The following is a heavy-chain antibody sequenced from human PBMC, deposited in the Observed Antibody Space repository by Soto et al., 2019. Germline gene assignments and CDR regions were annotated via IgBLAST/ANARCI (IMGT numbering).Heavy chain of an antibody. V-gene: IGHV4-34*01. Sequence: SETLSLTCAVYGGSFRDYYWSWIRQPPGKGLEWIGEINHSGSTNYNPSLKSRVTISVDTSKNQFSLKLSSVTAADTAVYYCASGFFYDSSGYYYAYWGQGTLVTVSS. CDR2: INHSGST. D-gene: IGHD3-22*01. CDR1: GGSFRDYY. J-gene: IGHJ4*02. CDR3: ASGFFYDSSGYYYAY.